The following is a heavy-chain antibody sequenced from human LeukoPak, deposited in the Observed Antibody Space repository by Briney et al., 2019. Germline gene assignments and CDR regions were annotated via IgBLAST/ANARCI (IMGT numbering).Heavy chain of an antibody. CDR1: GYSFTSYW. D-gene: IGHD3-10*01. CDR3: ARLLHTYSYLKADYSYHGLDV. V-gene: IGHV5-51*01. J-gene: IGHJ6*02. Sequence: GESLKISCKGSGYSFTSYWIGWVRQMPGKGLEWMGIIYPDDSDTRYSPSFQGQVTISVDKSINTAYLQWSSLRASDTAMYYCARLLHTYSYLKADYSYHGLDVWGQGTTVTVSS. CDR2: IYPDDSDT.